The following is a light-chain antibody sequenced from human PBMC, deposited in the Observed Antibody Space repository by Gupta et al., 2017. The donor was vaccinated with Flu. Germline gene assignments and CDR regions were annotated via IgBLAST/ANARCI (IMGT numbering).Light chain of an antibody. Sequence: SVLTQPPSASGTPGQRVTISCSGSSSNIGSNYVYWYQQLPGTAPKLLIYRNNQRPSGVPDRFSGSKSGTSAALAISGLRSEDEADYYCAAWDDSRSGPGVFGGGTKLTVL. CDR2: RNN. J-gene: IGLJ3*02. CDR3: AAWDDSRSGPGV. CDR1: SSNIGSNY. V-gene: IGLV1-47*01.